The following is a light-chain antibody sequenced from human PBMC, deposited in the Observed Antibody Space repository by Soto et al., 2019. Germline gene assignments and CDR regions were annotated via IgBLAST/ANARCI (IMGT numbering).Light chain of an antibody. V-gene: IGKV1-33*01. Sequence: DIQLTQSPSSLSASVGDSVTISCQASQDVYNYLNWYQQKPGKAPKLLIYDASNLQTGVPSRFRGSGSGTDFSFTISSLHPEDIATYYCQQYDNVPLTFGGGTKVEIK. CDR2: DAS. CDR3: QQYDNVPLT. J-gene: IGKJ4*01. CDR1: QDVYNY.